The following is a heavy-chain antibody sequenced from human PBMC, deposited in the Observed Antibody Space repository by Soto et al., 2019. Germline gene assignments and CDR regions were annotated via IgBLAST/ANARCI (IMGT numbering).Heavy chain of an antibody. Sequence: LSLTCTVSCGSVSIYYWIWIRQPPGKGLELIGYVYYRGSIYYNPSLESRISISVDTSKNQFSLKLTSVTAADTAMYFCARVILTPKWFDSWGQGTLVTVSS. CDR1: CGSVSIYY. CDR2: VYYRGSI. CDR3: ARVILTPKWFDS. J-gene: IGHJ5*01. D-gene: IGHD3-9*01. V-gene: IGHV4-30-4*08.